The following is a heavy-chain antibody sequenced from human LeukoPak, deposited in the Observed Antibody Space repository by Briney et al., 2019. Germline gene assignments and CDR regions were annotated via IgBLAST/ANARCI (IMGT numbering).Heavy chain of an antibody. CDR1: GYIFTAYY. CDR3: ARRDGYDAFDI. Sequence: ASVKVSCKASGYIFTAYYMHWVRQAPGQGLEWMGWIDPNSGDSNSAQRFQGRVTMTRDTSISTAYMELSRLRFDDTAVYSCARRDGYDAFDIWGQGTMVIVSS. V-gene: IGHV1-2*02. J-gene: IGHJ3*02. D-gene: IGHD5-12*01. CDR2: IDPNSGDS.